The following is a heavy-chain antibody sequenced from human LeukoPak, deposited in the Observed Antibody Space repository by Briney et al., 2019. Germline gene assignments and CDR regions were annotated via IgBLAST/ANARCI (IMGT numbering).Heavy chain of an antibody. V-gene: IGHV4-61*02. D-gene: IGHD3-10*01. CDR3: ARNRYYGSGSYAWFDF. CDR1: GGSISSGSYY. CDR2: IYTSGST. Sequence: SETLSLTCTVSGGSISSGSYYWSWIRQPAGKGLEWIGRIYTSGSTNYNPSLKSRVTISVDTSKNQFSLKLGSVTAADTAVYYCARNRYYGSGSYAWFDFWGQGTLVTVSS. J-gene: IGHJ5*01.